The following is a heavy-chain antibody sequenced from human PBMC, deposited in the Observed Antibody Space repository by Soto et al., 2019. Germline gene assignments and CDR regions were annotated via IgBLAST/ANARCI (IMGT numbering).Heavy chain of an antibody. D-gene: IGHD5-12*01. CDR1: GFTFSSYA. V-gene: IGHV3-23*01. J-gene: IGHJ4*02. CDR2: ISGSGGST. Sequence: PGGSLRLSCAASGFTFSSYAMSWVRQAPGKGLEWVSAISGSGGSTYYADSVRGRFTISRDNSKNTRYLQMNSLRAEDTAVYYCAYCGFYDPDGFFEYWGQGTLVTVSS. CDR3: AYCGFYDPDGFFEY.